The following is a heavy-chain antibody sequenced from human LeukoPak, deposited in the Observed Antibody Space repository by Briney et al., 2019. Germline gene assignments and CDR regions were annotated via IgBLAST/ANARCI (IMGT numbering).Heavy chain of an antibody. Sequence: PGRSLRLSCAASGFTFSSYGMYWVRQAPGKGLEWVGVIWYDGIKKNYADSVKGRFTISRDNSKNTLHLQMNSLRADDTAVYYCARDSGHYFDYWGQGTLVTVSS. CDR2: IWYDGIKK. V-gene: IGHV3-33*07. CDR1: GFTFSSYG. CDR3: ARDSGHYFDY. J-gene: IGHJ4*02. D-gene: IGHD1-1*01.